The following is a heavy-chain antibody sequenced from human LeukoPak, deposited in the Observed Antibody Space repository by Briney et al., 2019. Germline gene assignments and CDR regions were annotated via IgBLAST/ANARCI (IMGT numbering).Heavy chain of an antibody. D-gene: IGHD1-26*01. CDR2: IKQDGSET. CDR3: ATGGIMGVIHFHC. V-gene: IGHV3-7*05. J-gene: IGHJ4*02. CDR1: GFTFSRYW. Sequence: GGSLRLSCAASGFTFSRYWMSWVRQAPGKGLEWVANIKQDGSETYYVDSVKGRFSISRDNAKNSLYLQMNSLRAEDTAVYYCATGGIMGVIHFHCWGQGTLVTVSS.